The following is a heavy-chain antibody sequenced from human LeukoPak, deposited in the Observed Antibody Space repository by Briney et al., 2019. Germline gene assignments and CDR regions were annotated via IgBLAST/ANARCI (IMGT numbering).Heavy chain of an antibody. CDR2: INQDGSEK. D-gene: IGHD2-21*02. CDR1: GFTFSNYW. J-gene: IGHJ4*02. Sequence: GGSLRLSCAASGFTFSNYWMSWIRRAAGKGLEWVATINQDGSEKYSVDSVKGRFTISRDNAKNSLYLQVSSLRAEDTAVYYCARINTAIFSSSDYWGQGTLVTVSS. CDR3: ARINTAIFSSSDY. V-gene: IGHV3-7*05.